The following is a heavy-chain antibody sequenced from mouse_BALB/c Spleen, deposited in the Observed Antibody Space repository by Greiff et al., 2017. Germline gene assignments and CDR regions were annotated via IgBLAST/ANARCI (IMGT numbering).Heavy chain of an antibody. CDR3: ARVGDYDGVYFDY. CDR2: IWAGGST. CDR1: GFSLTIYG. J-gene: IGHJ2*01. V-gene: IGHV2-9*02. D-gene: IGHD2-4*01. Sequence: VQLQESGPGLVAPSQSLSITCTVSGFSLTIYGVHWVRQPPGKGLEWLGVIWAGGSTNYNSALMSRLSISKDNSKSQVFLKMNSLQTDDTAMYYCARVGDYDGVYFDYWGQGTTLTVSS.